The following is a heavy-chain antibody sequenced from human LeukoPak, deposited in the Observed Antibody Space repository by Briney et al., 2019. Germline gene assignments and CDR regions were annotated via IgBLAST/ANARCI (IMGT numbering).Heavy chain of an antibody. J-gene: IGHJ4*02. D-gene: IGHD3-10*01. Sequence: SETLSLTCTVSGGSISSYYWSWIRQPPGKGLEWIGYIYYSGSTNYNPSLKSRVTISVDTSKNQFSLKLSSVTAADTAVYYCARHLYGSGNNYFDYWGQGTLVTVSS. CDR1: GGSISSYY. CDR3: ARHLYGSGNNYFDY. V-gene: IGHV4-59*08. CDR2: IYYSGST.